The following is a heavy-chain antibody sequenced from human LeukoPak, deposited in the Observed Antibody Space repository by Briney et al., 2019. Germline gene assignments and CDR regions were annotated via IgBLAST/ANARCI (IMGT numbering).Heavy chain of an antibody. CDR3: ARVFDAFDI. CDR2: ISGSGGST. J-gene: IGHJ3*02. D-gene: IGHD6-13*01. V-gene: IGHV3-23*01. Sequence: GGSLRLSCAASGFTFSSYGMSWVRQAPGKGLEWVSAISGSGGSTYYADSVKGRFTISRDNAKNSLYLQMNSLRAEDTAVYYCARVFDAFDIWGQGTMVTVSS. CDR1: GFTFSSYG.